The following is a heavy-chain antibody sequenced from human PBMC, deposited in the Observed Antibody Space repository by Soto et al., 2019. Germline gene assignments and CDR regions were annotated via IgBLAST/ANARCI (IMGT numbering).Heavy chain of an antibody. J-gene: IGHJ4*02. Sequence: QITLRESGPTLVKPTQTLTLTCTISGFSLSTSGVGVGWIRQPPGKSLEWLALIYWDDVQRYSPSLKTRLTLTKDTSRSQVALTMTNMDPVDTATYYCAHSPCSGGTCYLFDYWGQGTLVTVSS. CDR2: IYWDDVQ. V-gene: IGHV2-5*02. CDR3: AHSPCSGGTCYLFDY. D-gene: IGHD2-15*01. CDR1: GFSLSTSGVG.